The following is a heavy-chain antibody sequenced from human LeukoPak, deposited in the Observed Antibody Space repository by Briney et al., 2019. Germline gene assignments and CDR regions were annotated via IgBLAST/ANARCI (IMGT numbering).Heavy chain of an antibody. V-gene: IGHV3-33*01. Sequence: GGSPRLSCAASGFTFSSYGMHWVRQAPGKGLEWVAVIWYDGSNKYYADSVKGRFTISRDNSKDTLYLQMNSLRAEDTAVYYCARGGNYGDYDYFDYWGQGTLVTVSS. CDR1: GFTFSSYG. D-gene: IGHD4-17*01. J-gene: IGHJ4*02. CDR2: IWYDGSNK. CDR3: ARGGNYGDYDYFDY.